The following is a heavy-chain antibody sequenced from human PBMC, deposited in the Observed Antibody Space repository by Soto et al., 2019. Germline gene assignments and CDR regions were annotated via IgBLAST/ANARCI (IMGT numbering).Heavy chain of an antibody. CDR1: GYTFTGYY. J-gene: IGHJ6*03. D-gene: IGHD7-27*01. Sequence: ASVKVSCKASGYTFTGYYMHWVRQAPGQGLEWMGWINPNSGGTNYAQKFQGWVTMTRDTSISTAYMELSRLRSDDTAVYYCARGDGLGMSYYYYYMDVWGKGTTVTVSS. CDR3: ARGDGLGMSYYYYYMDV. V-gene: IGHV1-2*04. CDR2: INPNSGGT.